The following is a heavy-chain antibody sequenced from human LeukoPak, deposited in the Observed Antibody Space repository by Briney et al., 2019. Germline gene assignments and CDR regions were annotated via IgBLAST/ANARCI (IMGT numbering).Heavy chain of an antibody. V-gene: IGHV3-48*03. CDR3: ARSLAAAELDY. Sequence: GGSLRLSCAASGFTFDGSEMNWVCQAPGKGLEWLSYISSSANSIYYADSVKGRFTVSRENAKNSLYMQMNSLRADDTAVYYCARSLAAAELDYWGQGTLVTVSS. J-gene: IGHJ4*02. CDR1: GFTFDGSE. CDR2: ISSSANSI. D-gene: IGHD6-13*01.